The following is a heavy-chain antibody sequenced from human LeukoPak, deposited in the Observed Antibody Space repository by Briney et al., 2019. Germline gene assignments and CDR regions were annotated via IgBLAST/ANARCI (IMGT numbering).Heavy chain of an antibody. V-gene: IGHV1-69*01. CDR2: IIPIFGTA. CDR1: GGTFSSYA. CDR3: ARGGAAQDTPGFDY. Sequence: GSSVKVSCKASGGTFSSYAISWVRQAPGQGLEWMGGIIPIFGTANYAQKFQGRVTITADESTSTAYMELSSLRSEDTAVYYCARGGAAQDTPGFDYWGQGTLVPVSS. D-gene: IGHD1-26*01. J-gene: IGHJ4*02.